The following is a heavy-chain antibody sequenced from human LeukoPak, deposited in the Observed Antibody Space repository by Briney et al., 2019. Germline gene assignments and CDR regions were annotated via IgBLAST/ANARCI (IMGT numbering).Heavy chain of an antibody. CDR1: GFTFSIYS. CDR2: ISSSSSNI. D-gene: IGHD3-10*01. J-gene: IGHJ4*02. Sequence: GGSLRLSCAASGFTFSIYSMHWVRQAPGKGLEWVSSISSSSSNIYYADSMKGRFTGSRDNAQNSLYLQINSLRAEDTAVYYCARTYGSGSYGDYWGQGTLVTVSS. V-gene: IGHV3-21*01. CDR3: ARTYGSGSYGDY.